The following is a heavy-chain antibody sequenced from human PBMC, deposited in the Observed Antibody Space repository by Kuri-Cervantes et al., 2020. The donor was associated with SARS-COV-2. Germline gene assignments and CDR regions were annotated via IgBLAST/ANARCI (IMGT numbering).Heavy chain of an antibody. D-gene: IGHD3-3*01. Sequence: ESLKISCAVYGGSFSGYYWGWIRQPPGKGLERIGSIYYSGSTYYNPSLKSRVTISVDTSKNQFSLKLSSVTAADTAVYYCARDPSRGVRWSGYPNYFDYWGQGTLVTVSS. CDR2: IYYSGST. CDR1: GGSFSGYY. V-gene: IGHV4-34*01. CDR3: ARDPSRGVRWSGYPNYFDY. J-gene: IGHJ4*02.